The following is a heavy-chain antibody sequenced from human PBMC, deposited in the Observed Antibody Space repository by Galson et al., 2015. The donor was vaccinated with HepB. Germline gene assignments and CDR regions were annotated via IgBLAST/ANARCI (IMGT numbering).Heavy chain of an antibody. CDR2: INAGNGNT. CDR3: ARDLDIVVVPAAKIHLDY. CDR1: GYTFTSYA. V-gene: IGHV1-3*01. D-gene: IGHD2-2*01. J-gene: IGHJ4*02. Sequence: VKVSYKASGYTFTSYAMHWVRQAPGQRLEWMGWINAGNGNTKYSQKFQGRVTITRDTSASTAYMELSSLRSEDTAVYYCARDLDIVVVPAAKIHLDYWGQGTLVTVSS.